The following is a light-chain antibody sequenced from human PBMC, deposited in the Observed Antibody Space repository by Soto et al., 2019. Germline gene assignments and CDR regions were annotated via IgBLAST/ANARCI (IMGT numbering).Light chain of an antibody. CDR2: EDN. CDR1: SSNIGKNY. J-gene: IGLJ1*01. Sequence: QSVLTQPPSVSAAPGQKVTFSCSGSSSNIGKNYVSWYQQVPGTAPKLLIYEDNKRRSGIPDRFSGSKSGTSATLGITGLQTGDEADYYCGTWDSSLSVFVFGTGTRSP. CDR3: GTWDSSLSVFV. V-gene: IGLV1-51*02.